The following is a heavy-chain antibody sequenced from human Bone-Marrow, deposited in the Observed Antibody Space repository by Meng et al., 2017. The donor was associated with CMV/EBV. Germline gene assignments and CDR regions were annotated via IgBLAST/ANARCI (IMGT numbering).Heavy chain of an antibody. V-gene: IGHV1-18*01. CDR2: ISVYNGNT. D-gene: IGHD2-2*01. J-gene: IGHJ4*02. CDR3: ARDMRGSSTRWIIVYFDY. CDR1: GYSFTSYG. Sequence: ASVKVSCKASGYSFTSYGISWVRQAPGQGLEWMGWISVYNGNTNYAQKLQGRVTMTTDTSTSTAYMEMRSLRSDDTAVYYCARDMRGSSTRWIIVYFDYWGQGQLVNVSS.